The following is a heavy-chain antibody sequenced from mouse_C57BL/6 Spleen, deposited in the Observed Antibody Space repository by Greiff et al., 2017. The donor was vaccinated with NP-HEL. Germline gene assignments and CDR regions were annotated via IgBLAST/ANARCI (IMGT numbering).Heavy chain of an antibody. J-gene: IGHJ3*01. CDR2: IDPETGGT. V-gene: IGHV1-15*01. CDR1: GYTFTNYE. Sequence: QVQLKQSGAELVRPGASVTLSCKASGYTFTNYEMHWVKQTPVHGLEWIGAIDPETGGTAYNQKFKGKAILTADKSSSTAYMELRSLTSEDSAVYYCTWGPPLFAYWGQGTLVTVSA. CDR3: TWGPPLFAY.